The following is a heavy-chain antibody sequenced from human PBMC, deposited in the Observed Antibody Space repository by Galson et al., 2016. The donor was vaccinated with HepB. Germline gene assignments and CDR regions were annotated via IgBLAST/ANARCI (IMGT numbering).Heavy chain of an antibody. CDR2: ISAYCGNT. CDR3: ARDVFPSIPMVREFDY. V-gene: IGHV1-18*01. CDR1: GYTFTNFG. Sequence: SVKVSCKASGYTFTNFGISWVRQAAGQGLEWLGWISAYCGNTNYAQSLQDRVTMTTDTSTTTAYMELRSLRSDDTAVYYCARDVFPSIPMVREFDYWGQGTLVTVSS. D-gene: IGHD3-10*01. J-gene: IGHJ4*02.